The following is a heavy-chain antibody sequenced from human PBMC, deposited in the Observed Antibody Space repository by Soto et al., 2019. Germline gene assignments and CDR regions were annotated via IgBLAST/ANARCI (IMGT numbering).Heavy chain of an antibody. J-gene: IGHJ4*02. V-gene: IGHV3-23*01. CDR3: AKRGGTSGYYPWDS. CDR1: GFIFSSYG. D-gene: IGHD3-22*01. Sequence: EVQLLESGGDLVQPGGSLRLSCAASGFIFSSYGMSWVRQAPGKGLEWVSAMTGSGGVTYYADSVKGRFTISRDNSKNTLYLQMNSLRADDTAVYYCAKRGGTSGYYPWDSWGQGILVTVSS. CDR2: MTGSGGVT.